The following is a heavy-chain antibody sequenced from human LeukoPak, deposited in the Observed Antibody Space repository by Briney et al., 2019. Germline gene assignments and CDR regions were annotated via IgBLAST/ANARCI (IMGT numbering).Heavy chain of an antibody. CDR1: GFTFSSEW. D-gene: IGHD3-10*01. CDR2: IDGNGRTT. CDR3: ARDVPRTSGP. J-gene: IGHJ5*02. V-gene: IGHV3-74*01. Sequence: GGSLRLSCAASGFTFSSEWMHWVRQAPGRGLVWISHIDGNGRTTNYGDSVRGRFAVSRDNAKNTLYLQMNSLRAEDTAVYYCARDVPRTSGPWGQGTLVTVSS.